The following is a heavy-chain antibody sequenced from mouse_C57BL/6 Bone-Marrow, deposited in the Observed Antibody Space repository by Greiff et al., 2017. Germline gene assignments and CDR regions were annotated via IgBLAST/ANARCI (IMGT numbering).Heavy chain of an antibody. CDR3: ARDHGYYGAMDD. CDR1: GFTFSSYA. J-gene: IGHJ4*01. D-gene: IGHD2-3*01. Sequence: EVQLQESGGGLVKPGGSLKLSCAASGFTFSSYAMSWVRQTPEKRLEWVATISDGGSYTYYPDNVKGRFTISRDNAKNNLYLQMSHLKSEDTAMYYCARDHGYYGAMDDWGQGTSVTVSS. V-gene: IGHV5-4*01. CDR2: ISDGGSYT.